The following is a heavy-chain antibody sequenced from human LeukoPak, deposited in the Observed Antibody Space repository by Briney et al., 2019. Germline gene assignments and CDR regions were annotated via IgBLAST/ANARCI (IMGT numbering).Heavy chain of an antibody. CDR1: GGSISSYY. J-gene: IGHJ4*02. Sequence: PSETLSLTCTVSGGSISSYYWNWIRQSPSRGLEWLGRTYYRSKWYTYYAASVKSRIAINRDTSKNQFSLQLNSVTPEDTAVYYCARSTGPIDYWGQGTLVTVSS. D-gene: IGHD1-1*01. CDR2: TYYRSKWYT. V-gene: IGHV6-1*01. CDR3: ARSTGPIDY.